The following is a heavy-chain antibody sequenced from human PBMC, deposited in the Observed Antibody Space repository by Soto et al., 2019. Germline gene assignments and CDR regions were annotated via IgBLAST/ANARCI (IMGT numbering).Heavy chain of an antibody. J-gene: IGHJ4*02. CDR3: AKVLTFYDILTGYFDY. V-gene: IGHV3-23*01. CDR1: GFSFSISA. CDR2: ISSGDDST. Sequence: GWSMRLCCAASGFSFSISAMGGVRQAPGKGLEWVSGISSGDDSTFYADSVKGRFTISRDKSKNTLYLQMSSLRAEDTAVYFCAKVLTFYDILTGYFDYWGQGALVTVSS. D-gene: IGHD3-9*01.